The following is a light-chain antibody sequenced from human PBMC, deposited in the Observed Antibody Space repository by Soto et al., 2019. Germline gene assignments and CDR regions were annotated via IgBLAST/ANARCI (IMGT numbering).Light chain of an antibody. CDR3: QRYENYWP. J-gene: IGKJ1*01. Sequence: DIRMTQSPSSLSASVGDRVTITCRASQSISRYLNWYQQKPGKAPKLLIYAASSLQSGVPSRFSGSGSGTDFTLTISSLQSEDFAVYYCQRYENYWPFGQGTKVAI. CDR2: AAS. CDR1: QSISRY. V-gene: IGKV1-39*01.